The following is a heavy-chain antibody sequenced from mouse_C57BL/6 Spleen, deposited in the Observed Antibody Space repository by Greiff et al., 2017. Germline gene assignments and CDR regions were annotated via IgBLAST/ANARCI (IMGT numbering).Heavy chain of an antibody. CDR2: IYPGSGST. CDR1: GYTFTSYC. D-gene: IGHD2-5*01. Sequence: VQLQQSGAELVKPGASVKMSCKASGYTFTSYCITWVKQRSGQGLEWIGDIYPGSGSTTYNEKFKCKATLTADTSSSTAYMQLRSLTSEDSAVYYCARTYYNNCAEIYVEYWGQGASVTVSS. CDR3: ARTYYNNCAEIYVEY. V-gene: IGHV1-55*01. J-gene: IGHJ4*01.